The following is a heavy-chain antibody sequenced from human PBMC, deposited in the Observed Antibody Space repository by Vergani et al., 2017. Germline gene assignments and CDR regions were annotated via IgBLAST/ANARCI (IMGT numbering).Heavy chain of an antibody. CDR2: ISGSGGST. D-gene: IGHD3-22*01. J-gene: IGHJ4*02. CDR1: GFTFDDYA. Sequence: EVQLVESGGGLVQPGRSLRLSCAASGFTFDDYAMHWVRQAPGKGLEWVSGISGSGGSTYYADSVKGRFTISRDNSKNTLYLQMNSLRAEDTAVYYCAKDGRITMIVVGFRFDYWGQGTLVTVSS. CDR3: AKDGRITMIVVGFRFDY. V-gene: IGHV3-23*04.